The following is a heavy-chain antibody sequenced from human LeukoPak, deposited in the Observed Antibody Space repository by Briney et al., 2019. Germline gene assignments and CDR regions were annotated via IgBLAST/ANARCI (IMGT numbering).Heavy chain of an antibody. Sequence: GGSLRLSCAASGFSFSSYWMHWVRQGPGKGLVWVSGINSDGSVTSYADSVKGRLTISRDNAKNTLYLQMNSLRAEDTAVYYCARVDGVRDAFDIWGQGTMVTVSS. J-gene: IGHJ3*02. CDR3: ARVDGVRDAFDI. V-gene: IGHV3-74*01. CDR2: INSDGSVT. CDR1: GFSFSSYW. D-gene: IGHD3-10*01.